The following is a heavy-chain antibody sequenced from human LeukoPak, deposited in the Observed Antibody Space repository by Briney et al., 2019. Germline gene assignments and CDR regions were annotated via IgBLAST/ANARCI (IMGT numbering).Heavy chain of an antibody. Sequence: ASVKVSCKASGYTFTDYYMHWVRQATGQGLERMGWMNPNSGNTGYAQKFQGRVTMTRNTSISTAYMELRSLRSDDTAVYYCARAQGGSDYWGQGTLVTVSS. J-gene: IGHJ4*02. CDR2: MNPNSGNT. D-gene: IGHD1-26*01. V-gene: IGHV1-8*02. CDR3: ARAQGGSDY. CDR1: GYTFTDYY.